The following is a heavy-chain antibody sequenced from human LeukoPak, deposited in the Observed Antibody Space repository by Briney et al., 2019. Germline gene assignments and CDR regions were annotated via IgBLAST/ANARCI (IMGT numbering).Heavy chain of an antibody. V-gene: IGHV3-7*01. J-gene: IGHJ4*02. D-gene: IGHD6-19*01. CDR2: IKQDGSEK. Sequence: GGSLRLSCAASGFTFSSYWMSWVRQAPGKGLEWVANIKQDGSEKYYVDSVKGRFTISRDNAKNSLYLQMNSLRAEDTAVYYCARDREAIAVAGLYYFDYWGRGTLVTVSS. CDR3: ARDREAIAVAGLYYFDY. CDR1: GFTFSSYW.